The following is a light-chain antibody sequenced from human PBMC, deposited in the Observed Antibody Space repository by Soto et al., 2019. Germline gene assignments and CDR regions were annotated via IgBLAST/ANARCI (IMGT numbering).Light chain of an antibody. CDR2: EVN. V-gene: IGLV2-14*01. CDR1: SSDVGNFDS. CDR3: SSYTSRSTVE. J-gene: IGLJ2*01. Sequence: QSVLTQPASLSGSPGQSITISCTGTSSDVGNFDSVSWYQHHPGKAPKLLISEVNNRPSGISYRFSGSKSGNTASLSISGLQAEDEADYYCSSYTSRSTVEFGGGTKVTVL.